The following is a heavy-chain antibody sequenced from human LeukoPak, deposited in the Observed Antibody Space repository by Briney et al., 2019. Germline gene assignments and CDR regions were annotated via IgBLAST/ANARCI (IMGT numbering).Heavy chain of an antibody. CDR2: ISGSGVST. Sequence: GGSLRLSCAASGFTFRSHAMSWVRQAAGKGLEWVSVISGSGVSTYYADSVKGRFTISRDNSKNTLYLQMNSLRAEDTAVYYCAKDQFPDIVLMVYASWGQGTLVTVSS. CDR1: GFTFRSHA. J-gene: IGHJ5*02. D-gene: IGHD2-8*01. V-gene: IGHV3-23*01. CDR3: AKDQFPDIVLMVYAS.